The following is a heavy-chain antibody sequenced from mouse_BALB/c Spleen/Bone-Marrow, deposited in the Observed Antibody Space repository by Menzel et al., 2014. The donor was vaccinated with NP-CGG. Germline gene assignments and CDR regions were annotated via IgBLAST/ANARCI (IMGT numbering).Heavy chain of an antibody. CDR1: GFTFSSYA. V-gene: IGHV5-6-5*01. D-gene: IGHD3-2*02. J-gene: IGHJ1*01. Sequence: EVQLQESGGGLVQPGGSRKLSCAASGFTFSSYAMSWVRQTPEKRLEWVASISSGGSTYYPDSVKGRFTISRDNARNILYLQMSSLRSEDTAMYYCARGGLRYFDVWGAGTTVTVSS. CDR2: ISSGGST. CDR3: ARGGLRYFDV.